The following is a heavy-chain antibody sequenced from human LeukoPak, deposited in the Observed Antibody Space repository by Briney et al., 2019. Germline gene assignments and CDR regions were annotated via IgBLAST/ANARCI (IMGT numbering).Heavy chain of an antibody. D-gene: IGHD3-10*01. CDR3: ATTLSYYYGSGIGAFDI. CDR2: IYYSGNT. V-gene: IGHV4-59*08. J-gene: IGHJ3*02. Sequence: SETLSLTCTVSGGSISRYYWSWIRQPPGKGLEWIGYIYYSGNTNYNPSLKSRVTISVDTSKKQFSLKLSSVTAADTAVYYCATTLSYYYGSGIGAFDIWGQGTMVIVSS. CDR1: GGSISRYY.